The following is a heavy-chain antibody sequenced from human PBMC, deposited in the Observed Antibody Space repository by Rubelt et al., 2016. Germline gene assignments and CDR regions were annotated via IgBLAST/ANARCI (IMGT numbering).Heavy chain of an antibody. V-gene: IGHV4-39*07. Sequence: QLQLQESGPGLVKPSETLSLTCTVSGGSISSSSYYWGWIRQPPGKGLEWIGRIYYSGSTYYNPSLKVCVTTSVGTSKNQFSLKLSSVTAAATAVYYCARDWQDSSGSPAVWFDPWGQGTLVTVSS. D-gene: IGHD3-22*01. CDR2: IYYSGST. CDR3: ARDWQDSSGSPAVWFDP. CDR1: GGSISSSSYY. J-gene: IGHJ5*02.